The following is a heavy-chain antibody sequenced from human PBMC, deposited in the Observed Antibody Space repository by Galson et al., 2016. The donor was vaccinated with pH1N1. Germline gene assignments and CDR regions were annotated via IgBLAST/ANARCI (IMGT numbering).Heavy chain of an antibody. Sequence: SLRLSCAASGFMFSSYWMTWVRQAPGKGLEWVANIYQDGSEKYYVDSVKGRFTISRDNAKNSLYLQMNSLRVEDTAVYYCATVGSYGDYRAPPYSHHWGQGTLVTVSS. CDR2: IYQDGSEK. CDR1: GFMFSSYW. CDR3: ATVGSYGDYRAPPYSHH. V-gene: IGHV3-7*01. J-gene: IGHJ1*01. D-gene: IGHD4-17*01.